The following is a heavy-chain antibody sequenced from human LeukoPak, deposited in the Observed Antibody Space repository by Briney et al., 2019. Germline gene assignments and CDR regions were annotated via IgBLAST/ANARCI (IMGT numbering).Heavy chain of an antibody. V-gene: IGHV4-4*02. D-gene: IGHD3-22*01. J-gene: IGHJ3*02. CDR2: FYHSGST. CDR3: ARCPPYYYDSSGYYVADDAFDI. CDR1: GGSISSSNW. Sequence: SETLSLTCAVSGGSISSSNWWSWVRQPPGKGLEWIGEFYHSGSTNYNPSLKSRVTISVDKSKNQFSLKLSSVTAADTAVYYCARCPPYYYDSSGYYVADDAFDIWGQGTMVTVSS.